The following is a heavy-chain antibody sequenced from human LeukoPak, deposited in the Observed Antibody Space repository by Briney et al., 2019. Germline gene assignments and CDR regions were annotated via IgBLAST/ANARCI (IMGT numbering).Heavy chain of an antibody. CDR2: IYYSGST. CDR3: ARSLDYYYDTNAYLDAFHI. D-gene: IGHD3-22*01. CDR1: GGSISSSSYY. Sequence: SETLSLTCTVSGGSISSSSYYWGWIRQAPGKGLEWIGTIYYSGSTYYNPSLKSRVTISVDTSKNQFSLKLTSVTAADTAVYYCARSLDYYYDTNAYLDAFHIWGPGTMVTVSS. V-gene: IGHV4-39*01. J-gene: IGHJ3*02.